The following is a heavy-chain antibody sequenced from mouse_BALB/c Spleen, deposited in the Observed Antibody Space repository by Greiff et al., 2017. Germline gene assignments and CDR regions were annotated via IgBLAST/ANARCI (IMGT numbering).Heavy chain of an antibody. CDR2: INSNGGST. D-gene: IGHD1-1*01. CDR1: GFTFSSYG. V-gene: IGHV5-6-3*01. J-gene: IGHJ2*01. Sequence: EVKLMESGGGLVQPGGSLKLSCAASGFTFSSYGMSWVRQTPDKRLELVATINSNGGSTYYPDSVKGRFTISRDNAKNTLYLQMSSLKSEDTAMYYCAREITTVVPYFDYWGQGTTLTVSS. CDR3: AREITTVVPYFDY.